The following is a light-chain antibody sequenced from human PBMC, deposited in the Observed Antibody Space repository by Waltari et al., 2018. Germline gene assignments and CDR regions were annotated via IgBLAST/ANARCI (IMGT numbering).Light chain of an antibody. CDR2: DAS. Sequence: EIVLTQSPATLSLSPGERATLSCRASQSVRTYLAWYQQKPGQAPRLLIYDASTRATGIPARFSGSGSGTDFTLTISSLEPEDFAVYYCQQRSIWPPLTFGGGTKVEIE. V-gene: IGKV3-11*01. CDR3: QQRSIWPPLT. CDR1: QSVRTY. J-gene: IGKJ4*01.